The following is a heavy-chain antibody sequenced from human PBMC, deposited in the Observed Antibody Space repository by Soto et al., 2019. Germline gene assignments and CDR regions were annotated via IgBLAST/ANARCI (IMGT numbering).Heavy chain of an antibody. D-gene: IGHD6-19*01. CDR3: ARDEGIAVAGLFDY. V-gene: IGHV1-69*12. CDR1: GGTFSSYA. CDR2: IIPIFGTA. J-gene: IGHJ4*02. Sequence: QVQLVQSGAEVKKPGSSVKVSCKASGGTFSSYAISWVRQDPGHGLEWMGGIIPIFGTANYAQKFQGRVTISADESTSTAYMELSSLRSEDTAVYYCARDEGIAVAGLFDYWGQGTLVTVSS.